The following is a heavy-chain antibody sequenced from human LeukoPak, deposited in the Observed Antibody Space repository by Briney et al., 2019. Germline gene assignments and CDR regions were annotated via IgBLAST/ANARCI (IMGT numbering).Heavy chain of an antibody. V-gene: IGHV4-34*01. CDR2: INHSGST. Sequence: SETLSLTCAVYGGSFSGYYWSWIRQPSGKGLEWIGEINHSGSTNYNPSLKSRVTISVDTSKNRFSLKLSSVTAADTAVYYCARSVLWFGELPDFWGQGTLVTVSS. D-gene: IGHD3-10*01. J-gene: IGHJ4*02. CDR3: ARSVLWFGELPDF. CDR1: GGSFSGYY.